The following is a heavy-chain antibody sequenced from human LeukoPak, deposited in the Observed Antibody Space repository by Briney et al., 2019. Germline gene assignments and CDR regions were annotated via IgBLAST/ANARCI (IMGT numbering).Heavy chain of an antibody. V-gene: IGHV3-21*01. J-gene: IGHJ6*02. D-gene: IGHD3-10*01. Sequence: GGSLRLSCAASTFIFSDYSMNWVRQAPGKGLEWVSSISSSSTNIYYADSVRGRSTISRDNAKKSLYLQMNSLRAEDTAVYYCATSYGSGSYYDHYYYGMDVWGQGTTVIVSS. CDR1: TFIFSDYS. CDR3: ATSYGSGSYYDHYYYGMDV. CDR2: ISSSSTNI.